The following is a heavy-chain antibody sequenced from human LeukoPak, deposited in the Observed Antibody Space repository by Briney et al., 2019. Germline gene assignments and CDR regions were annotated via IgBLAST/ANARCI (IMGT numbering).Heavy chain of an antibody. J-gene: IGHJ4*02. CDR1: GGTFSSYA. Sequence: GSSVKVSCKASGGTFSSYAISWVRQAPGQGLEWMGIINPSGGSTSYAQKFQGRVTMTRDMSTSTVYMELSSLRSEDTAVYYCARDSSTVTTLGIDYWGQGTLVTVSS. D-gene: IGHD4-17*01. CDR3: ARDSSTVTTLGIDY. CDR2: INPSGGST. V-gene: IGHV1-46*01.